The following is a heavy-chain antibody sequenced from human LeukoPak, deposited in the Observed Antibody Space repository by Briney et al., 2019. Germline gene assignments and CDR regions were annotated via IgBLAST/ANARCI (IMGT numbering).Heavy chain of an antibody. V-gene: IGHV3-21*01. CDR2: ISSSSSYI. D-gene: IGHD1-20*01. CDR1: GFTLSSYS. Sequence: GESVGLSGAESGFTLSSYSMSWARHAQGKGLEWVSSISSSSSYIYYADSVKGRFTISRANAKNSLYLQMNSLRAEDTAVYYCASWSGITGRTGKFDPWGQGTLVTVSS. CDR3: ASWSGITGRTGKFDP. J-gene: IGHJ5*02.